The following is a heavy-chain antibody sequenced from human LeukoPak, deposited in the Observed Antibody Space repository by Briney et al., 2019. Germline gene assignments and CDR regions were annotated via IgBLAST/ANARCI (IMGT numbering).Heavy chain of an antibody. D-gene: IGHD5-12*01. CDR3: AKYRSSGYDGAGGFDY. J-gene: IGHJ4*02. V-gene: IGHV3-30*02. Sequence: PGGSLRLSCAASGFTFSIYGMHWVRQAPAKGLEWVAFIRYDGSNKYYADSVKGRFTISRDNSKNALYLQMNSLRAEDTAVYYCAKYRSSGYDGAGGFDYWGQGTLATVSS. CDR2: IRYDGSNK. CDR1: GFTFSIYG.